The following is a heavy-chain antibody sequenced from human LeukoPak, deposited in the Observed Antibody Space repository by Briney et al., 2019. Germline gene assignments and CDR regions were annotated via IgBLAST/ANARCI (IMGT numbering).Heavy chain of an antibody. CDR3: AKVDAAGYKHGMDV. CDR1: GFTFSNYA. CDR2: ISYSGGST. V-gene: IGHV3-23*01. Sequence: GGSLRLSCAASGFTFSNYAMGWVRQAPGKGLEWVSTISYSGGSTYYADSVKGRFTISRDNSKNTLYLQMNSLRAEDTAAYYCAKVDAAGYKHGMDVWGQGTTVTVSS. J-gene: IGHJ6*02. D-gene: IGHD5-24*01.